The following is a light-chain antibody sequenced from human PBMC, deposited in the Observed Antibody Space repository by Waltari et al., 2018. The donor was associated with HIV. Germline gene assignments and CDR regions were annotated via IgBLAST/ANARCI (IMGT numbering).Light chain of an antibody. V-gene: IGLV2-14*03. CDR1: NNDVGDYNH. CDR3: TAYKYSTRSYV. CDR2: DVT. Sequence: QSALTQPASVSGSPGQSITISCIGSNNDVGDYNHVAWYQQHPDKAPKLLIYDVTNRPPVVSNRCSGSKSGNTASLAISGLQAEDEADYFCTAYKYSTRSYVFGTGTKVTVL. J-gene: IGLJ1*01.